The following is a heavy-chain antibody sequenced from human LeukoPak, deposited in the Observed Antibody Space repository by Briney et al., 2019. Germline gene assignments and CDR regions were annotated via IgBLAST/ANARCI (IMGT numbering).Heavy chain of an antibody. CDR1: GYTFTGYY. CDR2: INPYSGGT. Sequence: VASVTVSCKASGYTFTGYYMHWVRQAPGQGLEWMGWINPYSGGTNYAQNFQGRVTMTRDTSISTAYMELNRLTSDDTAVYYCAKEYYASGPSGPNPWGQGTLVTVSS. J-gene: IGHJ5*02. CDR3: AKEYYASGPSGPNP. D-gene: IGHD3-10*01. V-gene: IGHV1-2*02.